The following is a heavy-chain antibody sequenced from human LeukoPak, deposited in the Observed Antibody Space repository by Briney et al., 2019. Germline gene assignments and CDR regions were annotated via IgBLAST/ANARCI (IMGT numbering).Heavy chain of an antibody. CDR1: GGTFSSYA. CDR2: IIPIFGTA. D-gene: IGHD2-15*01. J-gene: IGHJ3*02. Sequence: SVKVSCKASGGTFSSYAISWVRQAPGQGLEWMGGIIPIFGTANYAQKFQGRVTITTDESTSTAYMELSSLRSEDTAVYYCARAGGKQNALDIWGQGTMVTVSS. CDR3: ARAGGKQNALDI. V-gene: IGHV1-69*05.